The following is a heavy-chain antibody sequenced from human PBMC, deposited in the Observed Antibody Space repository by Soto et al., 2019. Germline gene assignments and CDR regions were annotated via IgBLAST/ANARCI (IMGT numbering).Heavy chain of an antibody. CDR2: ISGSGGST. D-gene: IGHD3-10*01. Sequence: EVQLLESGGGLVQPGGSLRLSCAASGFTFSSYAMSWVRQAPGKGLEWVSAISGSGGSTYYADSVKGRFTISRDNSKNTLDLQMNSLRAEDTAVYDCANGGGYYYYGMDVWGQGTTVTVSS. V-gene: IGHV3-23*01. CDR1: GFTFSSYA. J-gene: IGHJ6*02. CDR3: ANGGGYYYYGMDV.